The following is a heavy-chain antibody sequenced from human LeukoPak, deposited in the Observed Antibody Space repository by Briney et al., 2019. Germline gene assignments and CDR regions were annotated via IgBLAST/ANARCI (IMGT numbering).Heavy chain of an antibody. Sequence: GGSLRLSCAASGFTFSSYGMHWVRQAPGKGLEWVTVIWYDGSNKYYADSVKGRFTISRDNSKNTLYLQMDNLRAEDTAVYYCARTRQWQRPIDAFDFWGQGTMVTVSS. J-gene: IGHJ3*01. CDR2: IWYDGSNK. V-gene: IGHV3-33*01. CDR1: GFTFSSYG. D-gene: IGHD6-19*01. CDR3: ARTRQWQRPIDAFDF.